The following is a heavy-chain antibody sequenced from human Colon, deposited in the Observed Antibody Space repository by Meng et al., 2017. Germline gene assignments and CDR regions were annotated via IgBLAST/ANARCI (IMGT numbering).Heavy chain of an antibody. CDR3: GRGLNGYHAHTDY. J-gene: IGHJ4*02. V-gene: IGHV4-59*12. D-gene: IGHD3-9*01. CDR1: GASINSYY. CDR2: IYHTGST. Sequence: QVNLQESGPGLVKPSETLALTCNVSGASINSYYWSGIRQPPGKGLEWIGYIYHTGSTNYNPSLQSRVTISADSSKNQVSLNLNSVTAADTAVYYCGRGLNGYHAHTDYWGQGTLVTVSS.